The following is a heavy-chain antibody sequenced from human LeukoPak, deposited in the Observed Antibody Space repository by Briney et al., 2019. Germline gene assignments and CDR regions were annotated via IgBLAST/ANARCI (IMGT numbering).Heavy chain of an antibody. Sequence: SVEVSCKASGFTFTSSAVQWVRQARGQRLEWIGWIVVGSGNTNYAQKFQERVTITRDMSTSTAYMELSSLRSEDTAVYYCAADSGSYLDAFDIWGQGTMVTVSS. CDR3: AADSGSYLDAFDI. D-gene: IGHD1-26*01. J-gene: IGHJ3*02. CDR1: GFTFTSSA. CDR2: IVVGSGNT. V-gene: IGHV1-58*01.